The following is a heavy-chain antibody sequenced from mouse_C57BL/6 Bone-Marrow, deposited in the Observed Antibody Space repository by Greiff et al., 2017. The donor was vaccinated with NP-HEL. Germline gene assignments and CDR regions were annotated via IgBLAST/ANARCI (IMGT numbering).Heavy chain of an antibody. CDR3: ARHGYDYDWYFDV. CDR2: ISNGGGST. V-gene: IGHV5-12*01. J-gene: IGHJ1*03. CDR1: GFTFCDYY. Sequence: EVQVVESGGGLVQPGGSLKLSCAASGFTFCDYYMYWVRQTPEKRLEWVAYISNGGGSTYSPDPVKGRFPISRDNAKNTLYLQMSRLKSEDTAMYYCARHGYDYDWYFDVWGTGTTGTVSS. D-gene: IGHD2-4*01.